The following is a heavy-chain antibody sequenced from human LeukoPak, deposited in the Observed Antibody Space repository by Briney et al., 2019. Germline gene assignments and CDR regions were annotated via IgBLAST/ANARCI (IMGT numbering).Heavy chain of an antibody. CDR2: IHSGGTT. Sequence: GGSLRLSCAASGFTVTSNFMSWVRQAPGKGLEWASVIHSGGTTYYADSVKGRFTISRDISKNALYLQMNSLRGDDTAVYYCAGSAVTNLDSWGQGNLVTVSS. CDR1: GFTVTSNF. D-gene: IGHD4-23*01. V-gene: IGHV3-66*01. J-gene: IGHJ4*02. CDR3: AGSAVTNLDS.